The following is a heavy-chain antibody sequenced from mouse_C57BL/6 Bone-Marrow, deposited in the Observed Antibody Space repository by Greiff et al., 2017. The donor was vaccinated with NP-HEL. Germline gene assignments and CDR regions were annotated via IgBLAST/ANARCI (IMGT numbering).Heavy chain of an antibody. Sequence: VQLQQSGAELVRPGASVKLSCTASGFNIKDDYMHWVKQRPEQGLEWIGWIDPENGDTEYASKFQGKATITADTSSNTAYLQLSSLTSEDTAVYYCATSFVCYGNPFAYWGQGTLVTVSA. CDR2: IDPENGDT. J-gene: IGHJ3*01. V-gene: IGHV14-4*01. D-gene: IGHD2-1*01. CDR1: GFNIKDDY. CDR3: ATSFVCYGNPFAY.